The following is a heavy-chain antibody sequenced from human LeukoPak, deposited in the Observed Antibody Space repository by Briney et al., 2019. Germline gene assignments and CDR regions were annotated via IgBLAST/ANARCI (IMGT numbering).Heavy chain of an antibody. J-gene: IGHJ4*02. Sequence: GGSLRLSCAASGFTFSSYSMNWVRQAPGKGLEWVSSISSSSSYIYYADSVKGRFTISRDNAKNSLYLQMNSLRAEDTAVYYCARAHLLGGFFDYWGQGTLVTVSS. V-gene: IGHV3-21*01. CDR2: ISSSSSYI. D-gene: IGHD7-27*01. CDR1: GFTFSSYS. CDR3: ARAHLLGGFFDY.